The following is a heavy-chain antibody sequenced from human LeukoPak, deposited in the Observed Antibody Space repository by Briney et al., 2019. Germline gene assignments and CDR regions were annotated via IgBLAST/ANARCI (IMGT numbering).Heavy chain of an antibody. CDR1: GGTFSSYA. J-gene: IGHJ4*02. Sequence: ASVKVSCKASGGTFSSYAISWVRQAPGQGLEWMGRIIPILGIANYAQKFQGRVTITADKSTSTAYIELSSLRSEDTAVYYCAGHCGGDCYSPGDYWGQGTLVTVSS. V-gene: IGHV1-69*04. CDR2: IIPILGIA. CDR3: AGHCGGDCYSPGDY. D-gene: IGHD2-21*02.